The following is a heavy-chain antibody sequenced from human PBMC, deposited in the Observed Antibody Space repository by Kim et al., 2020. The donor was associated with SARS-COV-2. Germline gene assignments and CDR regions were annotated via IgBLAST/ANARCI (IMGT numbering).Heavy chain of an antibody. CDR3: ARRGASMPVIDY. D-gene: IGHD2-2*01. CDR1: GGPVINNNYY. J-gene: IGHJ4*02. CDR2: ISYSGTT. Sequence: SETLSLTCSVSGGPVINNNYYWGWIRQPPGKGLEWIGSISYSGTTFYNASLKSRVTMSVDTSKNQFSLRLRSVTAADTAVYYCARRGASMPVIDYWGQGT. V-gene: IGHV4-39*01.